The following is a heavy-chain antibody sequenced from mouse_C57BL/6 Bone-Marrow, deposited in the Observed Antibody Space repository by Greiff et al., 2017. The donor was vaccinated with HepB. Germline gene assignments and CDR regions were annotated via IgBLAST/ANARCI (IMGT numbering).Heavy chain of an antibody. CDR3: ASGSSTMYYFDY. D-gene: IGHD1-3*01. CDR1: GYTFTSYW. V-gene: IGHV1-69*01. Sequence: QVQLQQPGAELVMPGASVKLSCKASGYTFTSYWMHWVKQRPGQGLEWIGEIDPSDSYTNYNQKFKGKSTLTVDKSSSTAYMQLSSLTSEDTAIYYCASGSSTMYYFDYWGQGTTLTVSS. CDR2: IDPSDSYT. J-gene: IGHJ2*01.